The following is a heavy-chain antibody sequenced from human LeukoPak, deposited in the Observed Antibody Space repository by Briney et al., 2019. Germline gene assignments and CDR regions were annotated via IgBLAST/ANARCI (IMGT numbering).Heavy chain of an antibody. V-gene: IGHV1-2*02. CDR3: AKLGATVGYSPIDY. J-gene: IGHJ4*02. Sequence: ASVKVSCKASGYTFTGYYMHWVRQAPGQRLEWMGWIHPDRGTTNYAQKFQGRVTMTRDTSITAAYMELSRLRSDDTAVYYCAKLGATVGYSPIDYWGQGTLVTVSS. CDR1: GYTFTGYY. CDR2: IHPDRGTT. D-gene: IGHD1-26*01.